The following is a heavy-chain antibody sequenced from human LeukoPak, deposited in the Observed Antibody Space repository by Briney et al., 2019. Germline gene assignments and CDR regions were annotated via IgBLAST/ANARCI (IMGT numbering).Heavy chain of an antibody. D-gene: IGHD4-23*01. CDR2: ISSSSGNI. J-gene: IGHJ4*02. Sequence: QPGGSLRLSCAASGFTFSSNTMNWVRQAPGKGLEWLSYISSSSGNIFYTDSVKGRFTISRDNAKNSLYLQMSSLRDEDTAVYYCARVRAGGYFDYWGQGTLVTVSS. CDR1: GFTFSSNT. CDR3: ARVRAGGYFDY. V-gene: IGHV3-48*02.